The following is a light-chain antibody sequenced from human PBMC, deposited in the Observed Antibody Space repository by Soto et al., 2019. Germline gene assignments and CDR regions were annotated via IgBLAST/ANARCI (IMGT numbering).Light chain of an antibody. CDR3: AAWDDSLNRV. V-gene: IGLV1-44*01. Sequence: QSVVTQPPSASGTPGLRVTMSCSGSSSNIGSNTVNWYQQLPGTAPKLLIYSNNQRPSGVPDRFSGSKSGTSASLAISGLQSEDEADYYCAAWDDSLNRVFGGGTKLTVL. CDR2: SNN. CDR1: SSNIGSNT. J-gene: IGLJ3*02.